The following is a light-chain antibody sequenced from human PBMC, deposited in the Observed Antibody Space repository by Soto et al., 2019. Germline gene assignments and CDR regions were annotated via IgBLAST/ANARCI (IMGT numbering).Light chain of an antibody. Sequence: DIQMTQSPCSLSASVGDRVTITCRASQTISTYLNWYQQKPGKAPKLLMFAASSLQSGVPSRYSGSGSGTDFSLTISSLHPEDFATYYCQQSYKAPLNFGGGTKLEIK. V-gene: IGKV1-39*01. CDR2: AAS. CDR3: QQSYKAPLN. J-gene: IGKJ4*01. CDR1: QTISTY.